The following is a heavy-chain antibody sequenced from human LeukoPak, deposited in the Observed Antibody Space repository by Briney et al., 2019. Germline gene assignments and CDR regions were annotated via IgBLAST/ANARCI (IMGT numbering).Heavy chain of an antibody. CDR3: ARWNYP. Sequence: GGSLRLSCAASRFTFSNYAMSWVRQAPGKDLEWVSVIYSGGSTFYADSVKGRFSIFRDNSQNTVYLQMNNLEVGDTAVYYCARWNYPWGQGTLVTVSS. D-gene: IGHD1-1*01. V-gene: IGHV3-53*01. J-gene: IGHJ5*02. CDR2: IYSGGST. CDR1: RFTFSNYA.